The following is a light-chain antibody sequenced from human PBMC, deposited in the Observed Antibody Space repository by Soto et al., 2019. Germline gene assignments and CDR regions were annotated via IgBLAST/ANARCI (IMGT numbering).Light chain of an antibody. J-gene: IGKJ2*01. Sequence: EVVMTQSPGTLSLSPGERATLSCRARQSVSNNYLAWYQQRPGHAPRLLIYGASKRATGIPDKFSGSGSGTDFTLSVNRLEPEDVAVYYCQQYGSTPYTFGQGTKLEIE. CDR2: GAS. V-gene: IGKV3-20*01. CDR1: QSVSNNY. CDR3: QQYGSTPYT.